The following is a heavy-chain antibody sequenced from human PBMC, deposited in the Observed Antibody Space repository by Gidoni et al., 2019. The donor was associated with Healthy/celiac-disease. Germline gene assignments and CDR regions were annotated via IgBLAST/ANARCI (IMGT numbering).Heavy chain of an antibody. CDR3: ARVDTAMVTRWFDP. D-gene: IGHD5-18*01. V-gene: IGHV1-69*04. Sequence: QVQLVQSGAAVKKPGSSVKVSCKASGGTFSSYAISWVRQAPGQGLEWMGRIIPILGIANYAQKFQGRVTITADKSTSTAYMELSSLRSEDTAVYYCARVDTAMVTRWFDPWGQGTLVTVSS. J-gene: IGHJ5*02. CDR2: IIPILGIA. CDR1: GGTFSSYA.